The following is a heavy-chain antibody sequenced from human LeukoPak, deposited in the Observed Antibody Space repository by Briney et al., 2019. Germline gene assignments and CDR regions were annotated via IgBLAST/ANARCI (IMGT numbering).Heavy chain of an antibody. J-gene: IGHJ4*02. CDR1: GFTVSSNY. CDR2: IYSGGST. V-gene: IGHV3-66*02. Sequence: GGSLRLSCAASGFTVSSNYMSWVRQAPGKGLEWVSVIYSGGSTYYADSVKGRFTISRDNSENTLYLQMNSLRAEDTAVYYCASGSIFGVVIPFDYWGQGTLVTVSS. D-gene: IGHD3-3*01. CDR3: ASGSIFGVVIPFDY.